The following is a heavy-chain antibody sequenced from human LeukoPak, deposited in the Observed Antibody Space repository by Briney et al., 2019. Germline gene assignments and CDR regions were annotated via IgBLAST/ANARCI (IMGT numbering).Heavy chain of an antibody. D-gene: IGHD3-22*01. V-gene: IGHV4-31*03. CDR1: GGSISSGGYY. J-gene: IGHJ4*02. Sequence: SQTLSLTCTVSGGSISSGGYYWSWIRQHPGKGLEWIGYIYYSGSTYSNPSLKSRVTISVDTSKIQFSLKLSSVTATDTAVYYCARARYYYDSSGLPGTFDYWGQGTLVTVSS. CDR3: ARARYYYDSSGLPGTFDY. CDR2: IYYSGST.